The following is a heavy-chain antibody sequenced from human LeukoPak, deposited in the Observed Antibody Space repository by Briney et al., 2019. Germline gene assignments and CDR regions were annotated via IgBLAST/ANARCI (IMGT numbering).Heavy chain of an antibody. CDR2: ISSSSSYI. V-gene: IGHV3-21*04. J-gene: IGHJ4*02. CDR3: AKIQSSGWYFSGSLTDFDY. D-gene: IGHD6-19*01. CDR1: GFTFSSYS. Sequence: GGSLRLSCAASGFTFSSYSMNWVRQAPGKGLEWVSSISSSSSYIYYADSVKGRFTISRDNAKNSLYLQMNSLRAEDTAVYYCAKIQSSGWYFSGSLTDFDYWGQGTLVTVSS.